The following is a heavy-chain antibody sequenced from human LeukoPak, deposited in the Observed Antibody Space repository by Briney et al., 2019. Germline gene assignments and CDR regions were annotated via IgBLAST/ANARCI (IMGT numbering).Heavy chain of an antibody. CDR3: AIIYLIVGATTFDY. CDR1: GFTVSSSY. V-gene: IGHV3-66*01. Sequence: GGSLRLSCAASGFTVSSSYMSWVRQAPGKGLEWVSVIYNFGSTYYADSVKGRFTISRDNSKNTLYLQMNSLRAEDTAVYYCAIIYLIVGATTFDYWGQGTLVTVSS. J-gene: IGHJ4*02. D-gene: IGHD1-26*01. CDR2: IYNFGST.